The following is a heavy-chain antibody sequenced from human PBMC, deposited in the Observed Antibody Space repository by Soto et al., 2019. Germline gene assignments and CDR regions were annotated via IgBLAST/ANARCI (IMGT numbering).Heavy chain of an antibody. CDR1: EFTFDNYG. V-gene: IGHV3-33*01. J-gene: IGHJ4*02. Sequence: GGSLRLSCASSEFTFDNYGMHWVRQAPGRGLEWVAVIWYDGSNKYYAGPVKGRFTISRDNSKNTLYLQMNSLRAEDTAVYYCSRAYGGIDFDYWGQGTVVTVSS. CDR2: IWYDGSNK. CDR3: SRAYGGIDFDY. D-gene: IGHD2-15*01.